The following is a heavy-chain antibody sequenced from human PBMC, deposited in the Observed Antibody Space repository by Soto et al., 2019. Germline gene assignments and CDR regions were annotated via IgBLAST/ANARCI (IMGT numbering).Heavy chain of an antibody. J-gene: IGHJ6*02. D-gene: IGHD3-10*01. CDR2: ITPNSGGT. Sequence: QVQLAQSGAEVKKTGASVKVSCKASGYTFIGYYIHWVRQAPGQGLEWMGWITPNSGGTNYAQRFQGWVTMTRDRSISTAYMELSRLKSDDTAVYYCARVGGGLASLGYYGMDVWGQGTTVTVSS. CDR3: ARVGGGLASLGYYGMDV. CDR1: GYTFIGYY. V-gene: IGHV1-2*04.